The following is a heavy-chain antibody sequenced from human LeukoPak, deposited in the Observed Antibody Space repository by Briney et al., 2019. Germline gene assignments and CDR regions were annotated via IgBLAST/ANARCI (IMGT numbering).Heavy chain of an antibody. CDR1: GGSISSYY. D-gene: IGHD1-26*01. J-gene: IGHJ4*02. V-gene: IGHV4-59*08. Sequence: PSETLSLTCTVSGGSISSYYWSWIRQPPGKGLEWLGYIYYSGSTNYNPSLKSRVTISVDTSKNQFSLKLSSVTAADTAVYYCARHESGSYYFDYWGQGTLVTVSS. CDR2: IYYSGST. CDR3: ARHESGSYYFDY.